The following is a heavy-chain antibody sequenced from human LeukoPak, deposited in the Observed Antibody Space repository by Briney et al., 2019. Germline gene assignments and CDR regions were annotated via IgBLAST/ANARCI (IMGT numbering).Heavy chain of an antibody. J-gene: IGHJ4*02. CDR2: IWYDGSNK. Sequence: GRSLRLSCAASGFTFSSYGMHWVRQAPGKGLEWVAVIWYDGSNKYYADSVKGRFTISRDNSKNTLYLQMNSLRAEDTAVYYCARDFLGYCSGGSCQRSYFFDYWGQGTLVTVSS. CDR1: GFTFSSYG. D-gene: IGHD2-15*01. V-gene: IGHV3-33*01. CDR3: ARDFLGYCSGGSCQRSYFFDY.